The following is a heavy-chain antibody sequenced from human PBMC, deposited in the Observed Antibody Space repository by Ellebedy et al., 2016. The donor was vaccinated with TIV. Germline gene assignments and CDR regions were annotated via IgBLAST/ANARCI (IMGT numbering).Heavy chain of an antibody. CDR2: INPSGGST. CDR1: GYTFTSYY. CDR3: ARDLRARIAAAGLYGMDV. V-gene: IGHV1-46*01. J-gene: IGHJ6*02. Sequence: ASVKVSCXASGYTFTSYYMHWVRQAPGQGLEWMGIINPSGGSTTYAQNFQGRVTMTRDTSTSTVYMELSSLRSEDTAVYYCARDLRARIAAAGLYGMDVWGQGTTVTVSS. D-gene: IGHD6-13*01.